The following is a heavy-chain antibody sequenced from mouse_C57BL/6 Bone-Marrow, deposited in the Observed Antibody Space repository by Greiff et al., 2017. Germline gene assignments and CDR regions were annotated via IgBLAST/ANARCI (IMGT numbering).Heavy chain of an antibody. J-gene: IGHJ2*01. V-gene: IGHV14-4*01. Sequence: EVQLQESGAELVRPGASVKLSCTASGFNINDDYIHWVKQRPEQGLEWIGWIDPEIGDTEYASKFQGKATITSDTSSNTAYLQLSSLTSEDTAVYYCSSIDGNYFDFWGQGTPLTVAS. CDR2: IDPEIGDT. CDR3: SSIDGNYFDF. CDR1: GFNINDDY. D-gene: IGHD2-3*01.